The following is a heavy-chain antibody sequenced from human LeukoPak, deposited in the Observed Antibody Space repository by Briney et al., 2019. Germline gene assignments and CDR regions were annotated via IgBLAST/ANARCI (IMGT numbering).Heavy chain of an antibody. V-gene: IGHV3-23*01. J-gene: IGHJ4*02. CDR1: GFYFANYA. Sequence: GGSLRLSCAASGFYFANYAMSWVRQAPGKGLEWVSATVGGGSPNTYHADSVKGRFTISRDNAKNSLYLQMNSLRAEDTAVYYCARDLTGTTQGVFDYWGQGTLVTVSS. CDR3: ARDLTGTTQGVFDY. CDR2: TVGGGSPNT. D-gene: IGHD1-7*01.